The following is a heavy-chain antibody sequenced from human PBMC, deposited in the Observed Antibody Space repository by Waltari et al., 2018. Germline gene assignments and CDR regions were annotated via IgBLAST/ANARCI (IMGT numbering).Heavy chain of an antibody. CDR1: GFSFTNFA. V-gene: IGHV1-3*01. J-gene: IGHJ5*02. D-gene: IGHD2-15*01. CDR2: INAANDNT. Sequence: QVQLVQSGAEVKKPGASVKVSCTPSGFSFTNFAVHWVRQAPGQRLEWLGWINAANDNTRYSQKFQDRVTIPRDTSASTAYMELSSLRSEDTAVYYCARDGYCSGGSCYSGWSDPWGQGTLVIVSS. CDR3: ARDGYCSGGSCYSGWSDP.